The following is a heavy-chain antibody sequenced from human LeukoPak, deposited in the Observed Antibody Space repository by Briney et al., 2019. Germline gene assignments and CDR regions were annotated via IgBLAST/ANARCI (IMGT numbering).Heavy chain of an antibody. D-gene: IGHD3-3*01. V-gene: IGHV4-39*01. J-gene: IGHJ4*02. CDR3: ARRPGSYESGHGDDN. CDR2: IYYSGNT. CDR1: GGSISDGLYY. Sequence: SETLSLTCSVCGGSISDGLYYWGWLRQPPGKGLQWVASIYYSGNTYYNPSLRSRVTISRDTSKNQFFLTLTSVTAADTAVYFCARRPGSYESGHGDDNWGQGILVTVSS.